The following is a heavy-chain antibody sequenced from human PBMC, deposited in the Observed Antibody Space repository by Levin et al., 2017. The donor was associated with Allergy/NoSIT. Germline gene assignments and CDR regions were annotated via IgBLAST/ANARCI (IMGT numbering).Heavy chain of an antibody. V-gene: IGHV3-30-3*01. CDR2: ISYDGSNK. J-gene: IGHJ6*03. CDR1: GFTFSSYA. Sequence: GESLKISCAASGFTFSSYAMHWVRQAPGKGLEWVAVISYDGSNKYYADSVKGRFTISRDNSKNTLYLQMNSLRAEDTAVYYCARDSPYQLLSYYYYYYMDVWGKGTTVTVSS. CDR3: ARDSPYQLLSYYYYYYMDV. D-gene: IGHD2-2*01.